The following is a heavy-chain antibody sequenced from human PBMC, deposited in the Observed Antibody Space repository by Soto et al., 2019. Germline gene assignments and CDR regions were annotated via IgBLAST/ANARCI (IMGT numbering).Heavy chain of an antibody. J-gene: IGHJ5*02. CDR1: GFTFSSYG. V-gene: IGHV3-33*01. Sequence: PGGSLRLSCAASGFTFSSYGMHWVRQAPGKGLEWVAVIWYDGSNKYYADSVKGRFTISRDNSKNTLYLQMNSLRAEDTAVYYCARDGTSSRKYNWFDPWGQRTLVTVS. CDR3: ARDGTSSRKYNWFDP. D-gene: IGHD6-13*01. CDR2: IWYDGSNK.